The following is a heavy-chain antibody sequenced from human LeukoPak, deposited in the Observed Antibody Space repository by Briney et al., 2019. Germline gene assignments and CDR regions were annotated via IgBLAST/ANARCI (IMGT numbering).Heavy chain of an antibody. CDR3: TTDLVVGASLLDY. CDR2: IKSKTDGGTT. V-gene: IGHV3-15*01. CDR1: GFTFSSYA. D-gene: IGHD1-26*01. Sequence: GGSLRLSCAASGFTFSSYAMHWVRQAPGKGLEWVGRIKSKTDGGTTDYAAPVKGRFTISRDDSKNTLYLQMNSLKTEDTAVYYCTTDLVVGASLLDYWGQGTLVTVSS. J-gene: IGHJ4*02.